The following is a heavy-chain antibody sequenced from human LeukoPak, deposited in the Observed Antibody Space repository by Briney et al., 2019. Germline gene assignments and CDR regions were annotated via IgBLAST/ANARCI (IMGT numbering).Heavy chain of an antibody. CDR3: ARDRGGSRSDC. V-gene: IGHV3-66*01. CDR1: GLTVSTNY. CDR2: IYSGGTT. D-gene: IGHD6-13*01. J-gene: IGHJ4*02. Sequence: PGGSLRLSRAASGLTVSTNYMSWVRQAPGKGLEWVSVIYSGGTTYYADSVKGRFTISRDNSKNTLYLQMNSLRAEDTAVYYCARDRGGSRSDCWGQGTLVTVSS.